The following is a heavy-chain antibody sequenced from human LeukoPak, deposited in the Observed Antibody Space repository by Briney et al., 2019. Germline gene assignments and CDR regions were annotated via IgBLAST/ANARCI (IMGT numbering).Heavy chain of an antibody. CDR3: AIQWLGSIDY. D-gene: IGHD6-19*01. Sequence: GGSLRLSCAASVFPFSSYSMNWVRQAPGKGLEWVSSISSSSSYIYYADSVKRRFTISRDNAKNSLYLQMNRLRAEDTAVYYCAIQWLGSIDYWGQGTLVTVSS. CDR1: VFPFSSYS. V-gene: IGHV3-21*01. CDR2: ISSSSSYI. J-gene: IGHJ4*02.